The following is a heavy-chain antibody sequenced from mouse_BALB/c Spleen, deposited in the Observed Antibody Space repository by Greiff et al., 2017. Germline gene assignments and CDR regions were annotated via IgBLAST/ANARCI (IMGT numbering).Heavy chain of an antibody. D-gene: IGHD2-4*01. V-gene: IGHV1S81*02. CDR3: ARPTMITSYAMDY. CDR2: INPSNGGT. CDR1: GYTFTSYY. Sequence: QVQLKQSGAELVKPGASVKLSCKASGYTFTSYYMYWVKQRPGQGLEWIGEINPSNGGTNFNEKFKSKAILTVDKSSSTAYMQLSSLTSEDSAVYYCARPTMITSYAMDYWGQGTSVTVSS. J-gene: IGHJ4*01.